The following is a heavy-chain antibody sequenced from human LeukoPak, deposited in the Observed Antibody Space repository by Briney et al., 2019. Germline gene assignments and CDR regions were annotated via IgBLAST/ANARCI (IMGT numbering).Heavy chain of an antibody. J-gene: IGHJ4*02. CDR1: GGPVSNYY. Sequence: SQTLSLTGTASGGPVSNYYWSWIRQPPGKGLEWIGYIYYSGRTNCNPSLKSRVTISVDTSKNQLSLKLNSVTAADTAVYYCARHQYSSSWSPFDYWGQGTLVTVSS. D-gene: IGHD6-13*01. V-gene: IGHV4-59*08. CDR2: IYYSGRT. CDR3: ARHQYSSSWSPFDY.